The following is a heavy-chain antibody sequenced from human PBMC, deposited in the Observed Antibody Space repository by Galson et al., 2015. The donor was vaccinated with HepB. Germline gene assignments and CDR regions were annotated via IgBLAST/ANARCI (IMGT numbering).Heavy chain of an antibody. J-gene: IGHJ4*02. CDR2: ISYDGSNE. Sequence: SLRLSCAASRFRFSSYAMHWVRQAPGKGLEWVALISYDGSNEFYADSVKGRFTISRDNSKNTLYLQMNSLRPEDTAVYYCARDGLGTGFDYWGQGTLVTVSS. V-gene: IGHV3-30-3*01. CDR1: RFRFSSYA. CDR3: ARDGLGTGFDY. D-gene: IGHD1/OR15-1a*01.